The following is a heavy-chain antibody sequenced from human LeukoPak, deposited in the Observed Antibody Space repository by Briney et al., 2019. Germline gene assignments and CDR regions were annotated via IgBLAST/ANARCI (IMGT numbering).Heavy chain of an antibody. CDR3: ARDSVQLDHAIDY. V-gene: IGHV6-1*01. J-gene: IGHJ4*02. CDR2: TYHRSKWYN. D-gene: IGHD1-1*01. CDR1: GDSVSSSSAA. Sequence: SQTLSLTCAISGDSVSSSSAAWNWIRQSPSRGLEWLGRTYHRSKWYNDFAVSVKSRITINPDTSKNQFSLQLGSVTPEGTALYYCARDSVQLDHAIDYWGQGTLVTVSS.